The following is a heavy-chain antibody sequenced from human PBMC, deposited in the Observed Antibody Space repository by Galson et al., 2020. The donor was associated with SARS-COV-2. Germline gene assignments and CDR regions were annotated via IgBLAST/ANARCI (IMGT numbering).Heavy chain of an antibody. D-gene: IGHD6-19*01. CDR3: ERLSLSYNTAWYYFDY. Sequence: SGPTLLQPTDTLTLTFTSSGFPLNPLEMRISSIRHPPGQPLAWLSRTDWEADKFYSTSLRTRLTISKDTSKNQVFLTMTNRTPEDTGTYYCERLSLSYNTAWYYFDYWGQGALVTVSS. V-gene: IGHV2-70*04. CDR2: TDWEADK. CDR1: GFPLNPLEMR. J-gene: IGHJ4*02.